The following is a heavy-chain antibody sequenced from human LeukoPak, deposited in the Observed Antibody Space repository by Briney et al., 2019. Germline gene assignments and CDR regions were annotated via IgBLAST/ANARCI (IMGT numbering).Heavy chain of an antibody. V-gene: IGHV3-23*01. D-gene: IGHD2-2*03. CDR1: RFMFSSYG. CDR2: IGGSGTRT. Sequence: PGGSLRLSCAASRFMFSSYGMHWVRQAPGKGLEWVSGIGGSGTRTYYADSVKGRFTISRDNSKNTLYLQMNSLRDEDTAVYYCAKDSHWILFDDWGQGTLVTVSS. J-gene: IGHJ4*02. CDR3: AKDSHWILFDD.